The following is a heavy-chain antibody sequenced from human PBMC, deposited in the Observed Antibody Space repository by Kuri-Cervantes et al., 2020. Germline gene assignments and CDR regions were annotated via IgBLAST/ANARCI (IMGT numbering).Heavy chain of an antibody. Sequence: SETLSLTCAVYGGSFSGYYWSWIRQPPGKGLEWIGEINHSGSTNYNPSLKSRVTISVDTSKNQFSLKLSSVTAADTAVYYCARALTRRGVAFDIWGRGTLVTVSS. V-gene: IGHV4-34*01. D-gene: IGHD1-1*01. CDR2: INHSGST. CDR3: ARALTRRGVAFDI. J-gene: IGHJ3*02. CDR1: GGSFSGYY.